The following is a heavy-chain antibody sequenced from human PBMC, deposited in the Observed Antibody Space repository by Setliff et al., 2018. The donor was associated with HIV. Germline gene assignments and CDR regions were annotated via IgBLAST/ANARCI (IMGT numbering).Heavy chain of an antibody. CDR2: INAGNGKT. D-gene: IGHD1-26*01. V-gene: IGHV1-3*01. J-gene: IGHJ3*02. CDR1: GYNFNFYA. CDR3: TRGPWSKVVTTDTFDI. Sequence: ASVKVSCKASGYNFNFYAMHWVRQAPGQRLEWMGWINAGNGKTKYSQKFQGRVTITTDTSTSTAYMELRSLRSDDAAVYYCTRGPWSKVVTTDTFDIWGQGTMVTVSS.